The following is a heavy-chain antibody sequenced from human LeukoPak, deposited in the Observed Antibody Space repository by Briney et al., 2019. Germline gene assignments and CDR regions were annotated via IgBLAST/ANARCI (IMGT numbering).Heavy chain of an antibody. J-gene: IGHJ4*02. CDR3: TTPRGGIMTFDY. CDR2: IKSKTDGRTT. CDR1: GFTFSNAW. V-gene: IGHV3-15*07. Sequence: PGGSLRLSCAASGFTFSNAWMNWVRQAPGKGLEWVGRIKSKTDGRTTDYAAPVKGRFTISRDDSKNTLYLQMNSLKTEDTAVYYCTTPRGGIMTFDYWGQGTLVTVSS. D-gene: IGHD3-10*01.